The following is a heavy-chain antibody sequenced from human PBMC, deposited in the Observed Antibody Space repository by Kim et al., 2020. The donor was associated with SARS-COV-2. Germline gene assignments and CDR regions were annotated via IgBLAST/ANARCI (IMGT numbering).Heavy chain of an antibody. V-gene: IGHV4-59*13. J-gene: IGHJ5*02. CDR1: GGSISSYY. Sequence: SETLSLTCTVSGGSISSYYWSWIRQPPGKGLEWIGYICYSGSTNYNPSLKSRVNISVDTSKNQFFLKLSSVTAADTAVYYCAGVSVRYSCDGFDPWGQGTLVTVSS. D-gene: IGHD5-18*01. CDR3: AGVSVRYSCDGFDP. CDR2: ICYSGST.